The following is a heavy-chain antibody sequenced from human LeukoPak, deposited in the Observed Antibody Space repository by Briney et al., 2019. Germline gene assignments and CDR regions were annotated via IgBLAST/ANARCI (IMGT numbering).Heavy chain of an antibody. CDR1: GFTFSTYN. J-gene: IGHJ3*02. CDR2: IDASGNYI. CDR3: ARDKGVAIRAYDI. Sequence: GGSLRLSCVASGFTFSTYNMNWVRQAQGKGLEWVSFIDASGNYIQYADSMKGRFTISRDNAQNSLFLQLNSLRVEDTAVYYCARDKGVAIRAYDIWGQGTMVTVSS. D-gene: IGHD3-22*01. V-gene: IGHV3-21*06.